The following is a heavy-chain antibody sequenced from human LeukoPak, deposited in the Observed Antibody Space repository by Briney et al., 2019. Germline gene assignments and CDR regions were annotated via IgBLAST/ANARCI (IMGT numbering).Heavy chain of an antibody. J-gene: IGHJ4*02. CDR1: GFTFSNAW. D-gene: IGHD1-7*01. CDR2: IKSKTDSGTT. V-gene: IGHV3-15*01. Sequence: GGSLRLSCAASGFTFSNAWMSWVRQAPGKGLEWVGRIKSKTDSGTTDYAAPVKGRFTISRDDSKNTLYLQMNSLKTEDTAVYYCVLTGTTFFNYWGQGTLVTVSS. CDR3: VLTGTTFFNY.